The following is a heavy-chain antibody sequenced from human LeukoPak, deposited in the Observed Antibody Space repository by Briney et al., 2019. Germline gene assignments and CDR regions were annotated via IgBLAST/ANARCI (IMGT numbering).Heavy chain of an antibody. CDR3: ARMTTVTGPYYYYAMDV. V-gene: IGHV4-30-2*01. CDR1: GGSISSGGYY. D-gene: IGHD4-17*01. CDR2: IHHGGST. J-gene: IGHJ6*04. Sequence: SQTLSLTCTVSGGSISSGGYYWSWIRQPPGKGLEWIGYIHHGGSTYYNPSLKSRVTISVDRSKNQFSLKLSSVTAADTAVYYCARMTTVTGPYYYYAMDVWGKGTTVTVSS.